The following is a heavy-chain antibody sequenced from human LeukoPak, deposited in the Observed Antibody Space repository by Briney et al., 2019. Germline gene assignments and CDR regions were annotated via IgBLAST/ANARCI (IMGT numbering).Heavy chain of an antibody. D-gene: IGHD3-22*01. CDR1: GFTFSSYA. V-gene: IGHV3-23*01. J-gene: IGHJ4*02. Sequence: GGSLRLSCAASGFTFSSYAMSWVRQAPGKGLEWVSAISGSGGSTYYADSVKGRFTISRDNSKNTLYLQMNSLRAEDTAVYYCAKDLYYYDSSGYSDYWGQGTLVTVSS. CDR2: ISGSGGST. CDR3: AKDLYYYDSSGYSDY.